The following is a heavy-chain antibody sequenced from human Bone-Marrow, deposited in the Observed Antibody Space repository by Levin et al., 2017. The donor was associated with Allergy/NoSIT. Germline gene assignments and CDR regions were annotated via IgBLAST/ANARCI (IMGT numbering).Heavy chain of an antibody. Sequence: PSETLSLTCTVSGGSISPYHWSWIRQAPEKGLEWIGFFSYAGTTSHNPSLKSRVTMSLDTSKNQFSLNLSSVTAADPAVYFCARSESGNDAGDYWGQGTLVTVSS. V-gene: IGHV4-59*08. J-gene: IGHJ4*02. CDR2: FSYAGTT. D-gene: IGHD4-23*01. CDR3: ARSESGNDAGDY. CDR1: GGSISPYH.